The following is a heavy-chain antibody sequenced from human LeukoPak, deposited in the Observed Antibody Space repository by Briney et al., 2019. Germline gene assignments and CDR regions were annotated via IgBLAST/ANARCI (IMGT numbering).Heavy chain of an antibody. D-gene: IGHD3-16*01. Sequence: PGGSLRLSCAASGFTFSDYGMHWVRQAPGKGLEWVAFIRYDGSNEYYADSVKGRFTISRDNSKNTLYLQMNSLRAEDTAVYYCAKDGRGGYEPFDYWGQGTLVTVSS. CDR2: IRYDGSNE. CDR1: GFTFSDYG. J-gene: IGHJ4*02. CDR3: AKDGRGGYEPFDY. V-gene: IGHV3-30*02.